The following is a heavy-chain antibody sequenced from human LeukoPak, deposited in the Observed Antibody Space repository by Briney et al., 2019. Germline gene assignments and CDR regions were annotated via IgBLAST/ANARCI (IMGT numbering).Heavy chain of an antibody. CDR1: GSALSDLA. CDR3: ATGHSTGYHYWFDP. D-gene: IGHD2-2*03. Sequence: ASVKVSCKVSGSALSDLAMQWVRQVPGKGLEWMGGLDRESGETLYSEKFQGRVTMAQDTSTDTAYMDLTSLTSEDTAVYYCATGHSTGYHYWFDPRGQGTLVTVSS. CDR2: LDRESGET. V-gene: IGHV1-24*01. J-gene: IGHJ5*02.